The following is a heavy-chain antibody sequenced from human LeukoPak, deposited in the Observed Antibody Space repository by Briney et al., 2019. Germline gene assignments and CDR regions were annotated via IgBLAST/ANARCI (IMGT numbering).Heavy chain of an antibody. Sequence: PGGSVRLSCAASGFTFSNFGLNWVRQAPGKGLEWVAIISYGGNNQYYAESVKGRFTISRDNTKDTVYLQMNSLRPEDTAVYHCARAPDSSGYYYYFDYWGQGALVTVSS. D-gene: IGHD3-22*01. CDR1: GFTFSNFG. V-gene: IGHV3-30*03. CDR2: ISYGGNNQ. CDR3: ARAPDSSGYYYYFDY. J-gene: IGHJ4*02.